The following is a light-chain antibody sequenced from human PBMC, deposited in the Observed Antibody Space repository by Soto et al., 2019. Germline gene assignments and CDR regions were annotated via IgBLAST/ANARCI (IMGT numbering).Light chain of an antibody. V-gene: IGKV3-15*01. CDR2: GAS. J-gene: IGKJ2*01. Sequence: EIVMTQSPGTLSVSLGERATLSCRASQSVSSNLAWYQQKPGQAPRLLIYGASTRATEIPARFSGSGSGTEFTLTISSLQSEDFAVYYCQQYLNWPPITFGQGTKLEIK. CDR1: QSVSSN. CDR3: QQYLNWPPIT.